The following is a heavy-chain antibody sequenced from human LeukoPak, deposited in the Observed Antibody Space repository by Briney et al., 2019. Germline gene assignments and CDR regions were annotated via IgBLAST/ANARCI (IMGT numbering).Heavy chain of an antibody. J-gene: IGHJ3*02. CDR1: GFSISSGHY. V-gene: IGHV4-38-2*02. D-gene: IGHD2-15*01. Sequence: SETLSLTCTVSGFSISSGHYWGWVRQPPGAGLEWIGSVYQSGTTYYNPSLKSRVTTSVDMSKNQFSLKLSSVTAADTAVYYCARGRYCSADICSGGDAFDIWGQGTMVSVSS. CDR3: ARGRYCSADICSGGDAFDI. CDR2: VYQSGTT.